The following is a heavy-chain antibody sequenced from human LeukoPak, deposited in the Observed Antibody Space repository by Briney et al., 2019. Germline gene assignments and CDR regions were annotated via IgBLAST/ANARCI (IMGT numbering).Heavy chain of an antibody. J-gene: IGHJ4*02. D-gene: IGHD1-7*01. CDR1: GFSFRSTW. V-gene: IGHV3-30*02. CDR3: AKGVGWGITGTTSSADY. Sequence: GRTLRLSCAASGFSFRSTWMLCVPEARGKGLEEVAFIRYDGSNKYYADSVKGRFTISRDNSKNTLYLQMDSLRAEDTAVYYCAKGVGWGITGTTSSADYWGQGTLVTVSS. CDR2: IRYDGSNK.